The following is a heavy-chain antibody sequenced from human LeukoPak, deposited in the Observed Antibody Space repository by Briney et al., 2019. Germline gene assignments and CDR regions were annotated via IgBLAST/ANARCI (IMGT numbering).Heavy chain of an antibody. CDR1: GFTFSSYG. Sequence: GGPLRLSCAASGFTFSSYGMHWVGQAPGRGLEWVAFIRYDGSNKYYADSVKGRFTISRDNSKNTLYLQMNSLRAEDTAVYYCVSMTTGDYWGQGTLVTVSS. CDR2: IRYDGSNK. CDR3: VSMTTGDY. J-gene: IGHJ4*02. V-gene: IGHV3-30*02. D-gene: IGHD4-17*01.